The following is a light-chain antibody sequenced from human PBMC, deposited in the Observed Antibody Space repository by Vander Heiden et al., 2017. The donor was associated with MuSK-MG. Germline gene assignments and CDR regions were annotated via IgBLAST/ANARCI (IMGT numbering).Light chain of an antibody. J-gene: IGLJ1*01. CDR1: SSDVGGYNY. CDR3: CSYAGSYTDV. V-gene: IGLV2-11*01. CDR2: DVS. Sequence: QSALTQPRSVSGSPGQSVTISCTGTSSDVGGYNYVSWYQQHPGKAPKLMIYDVSKRPSGVPDRVSGSKSGNTASLTISGLQAEDEADDYCCSYAGSYTDVFGTGTKVTVL.